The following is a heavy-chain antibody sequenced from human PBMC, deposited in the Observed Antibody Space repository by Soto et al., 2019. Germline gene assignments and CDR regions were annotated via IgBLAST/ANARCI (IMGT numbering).Heavy chain of an antibody. V-gene: IGHV3-43*01. CDR3: AKDIACGSCYSDYYYGMDV. D-gene: IGHD2-15*01. Sequence: HPGGSLRLSCAASGFTFDDYTMHWVRQAPGKGLEWVSLISWDGGSTYYADSVKGRFTISRDNSKNSLYLQMNSLRTEDTALYYCAKDIACGSCYSDYYYGMDVWGQGTTVTVSS. CDR2: ISWDGGST. J-gene: IGHJ6*02. CDR1: GFTFDDYT.